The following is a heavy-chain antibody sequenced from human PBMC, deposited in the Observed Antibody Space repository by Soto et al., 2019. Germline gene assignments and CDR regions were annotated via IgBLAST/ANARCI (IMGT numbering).Heavy chain of an antibody. CDR2: ISYDGSNK. D-gene: IGHD3-22*01. CDR3: ASDYYDSSGYYWSYYYYYGMDV. V-gene: IGHV3-30-3*01. Sequence: GGSLRLSCAASGFTFSSYAMHWVRQAPGKGLEWVAVISYDGSNKYYADSVKGRFTISRDNSKNTLYLQMNSLRAEDTAVYYCASDYYDSSGYYWSYYYYYGMDVWGQGTTVTVSS. CDR1: GFTFSSYA. J-gene: IGHJ6*02.